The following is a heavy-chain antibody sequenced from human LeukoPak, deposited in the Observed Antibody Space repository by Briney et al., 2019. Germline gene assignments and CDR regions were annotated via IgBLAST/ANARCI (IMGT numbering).Heavy chain of an antibody. CDR3: ARRQPGEDFRFGELTLDY. V-gene: IGHV4-59*08. J-gene: IGHJ4*02. D-gene: IGHD3-10*01. CDR2: IYYSGST. Sequence: SETLSLTCTVCGGSISSYYWSWIRQPPGKGLEWIGYIYYSGSTNYNPSLKSRVTISVDTSKNQFSLKLSSVTAADTAVYYCARRQPGEDFRFGELTLDYWGQGTLVTVSS. CDR1: GGSISSYY.